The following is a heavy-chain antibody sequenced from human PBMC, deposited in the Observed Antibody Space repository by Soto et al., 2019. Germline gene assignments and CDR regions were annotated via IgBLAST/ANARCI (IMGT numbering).Heavy chain of an antibody. CDR3: AREANSGYDFDY. V-gene: IGHV1-69*04. Sequence: ASVKVSCKASGGTFSSYTISWVRQAPGQGLEWMGRIIHILGIANYAQKFQGRVTITADKSTSTAYMELSSLRSEDTAVYYCAREANSGYDFDYWGQGTLVTVSS. CDR2: IIHILGIA. J-gene: IGHJ4*02. CDR1: GGTFSSYT. D-gene: IGHD5-12*01.